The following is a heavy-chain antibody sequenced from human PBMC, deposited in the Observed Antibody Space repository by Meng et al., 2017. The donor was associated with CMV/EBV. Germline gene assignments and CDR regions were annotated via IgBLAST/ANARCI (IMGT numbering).Heavy chain of an antibody. CDR1: GFTCSSYA. Sequence: VELGEAWEGVAHPGTALRLSCAASGFTCSSYAMHWGRQAPGKGLEWVAVISNDGSNKCYADSVKGRFTISRDNFKNTLYLQMNSLSAEDTAVYYCAGYSEPDYWGQGTLVTVSS. CDR2: ISNDGSNK. D-gene: IGHD2-15*01. J-gene: IGHJ4*02. CDR3: AGYSEPDY. V-gene: IGHV3-30-3*01.